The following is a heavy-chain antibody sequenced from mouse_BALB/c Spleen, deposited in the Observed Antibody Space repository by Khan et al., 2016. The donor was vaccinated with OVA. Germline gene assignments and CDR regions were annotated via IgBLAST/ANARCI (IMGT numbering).Heavy chain of an antibody. Sequence: EVKLVESGGDLVKPGGSLKLSCAASGFTFSTYGMSWVRQTPDRRLEWVATVSTGGTYTYYLDSVKGRFTISRDNAKNTLYLQMRSLKSEDTAMFYCTRRAYYYDSEGFAYWGQGTLVTVSA. CDR3: TRRAYYYDSEGFAY. D-gene: IGHD1-1*01. CDR1: GFTFSTYG. J-gene: IGHJ3*01. V-gene: IGHV5-6*02. CDR2: VSTGGTYT.